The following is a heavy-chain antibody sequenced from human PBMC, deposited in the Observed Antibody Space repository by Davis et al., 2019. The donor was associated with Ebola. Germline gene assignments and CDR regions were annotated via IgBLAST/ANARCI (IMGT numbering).Heavy chain of an antibody. V-gene: IGHV1-8*01. D-gene: IGHD6-6*01. J-gene: IGHJ5*02. CDR2: MNPNSGST. Sequence: ASVTVSCKASGYTFTSYDINWVRQATGQGLEWMGWMNPNSGSTGYAQKFQGRVTMTRNTSISTAYMELTSLRFEDTAVYYCARGRWVAARWFDPWGQGTLVTVSS. CDR1: GYTFTSYD. CDR3: ARGRWVAARWFDP.